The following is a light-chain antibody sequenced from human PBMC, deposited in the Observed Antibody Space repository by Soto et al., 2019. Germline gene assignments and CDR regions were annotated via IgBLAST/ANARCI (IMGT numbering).Light chain of an antibody. CDR3: QQYINRWT. Sequence: DIQMTQSPSTLSASVGDRVTITCRASQSISIWLAWYQQKPGKAPKLLIYKASSLESGVPSRFSGSGSGTEFTLTISSLPTEDFATYYCQQYINRWTFGPGTKVEIK. CDR2: KAS. J-gene: IGKJ1*01. V-gene: IGKV1-5*03. CDR1: QSISIW.